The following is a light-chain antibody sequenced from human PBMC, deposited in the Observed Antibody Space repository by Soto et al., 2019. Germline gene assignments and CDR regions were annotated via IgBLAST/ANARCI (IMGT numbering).Light chain of an antibody. V-gene: IGKV1-39*01. J-gene: IGKJ2*01. CDR3: QQSFRTPYT. CDR1: QTINKN. Sequence: DIQMTQSPSSLSASVGDRVTITCRASQTINKNLNWYQQKPGQAPNLLIYSASDFQSGVPSRFSGSGPGTEFTLTISGLQPEDFATYYGQQSFRTPYTFGQGTDLEI. CDR2: SAS.